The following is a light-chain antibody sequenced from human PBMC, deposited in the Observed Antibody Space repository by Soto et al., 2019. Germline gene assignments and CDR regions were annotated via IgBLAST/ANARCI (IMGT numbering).Light chain of an antibody. CDR2: DAS. CDR1: QTISNY. Sequence: DIQMTQSPSSLSASVGDRVTITCRASQTISNYLNWYQQKPGKAPQLLIYDASTLQRGVPSRFSGSGSGTDFTLTISGLQPDDFATYYCQQSYTSPRSVTFGQGPRLDIK. V-gene: IGKV1-39*01. CDR3: QQSYTSPRSVT. J-gene: IGKJ5*01.